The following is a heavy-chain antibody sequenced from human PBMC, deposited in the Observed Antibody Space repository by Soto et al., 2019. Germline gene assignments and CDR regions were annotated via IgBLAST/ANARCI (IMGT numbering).Heavy chain of an antibody. Sequence: SETLSLTCTVSGGSISSGGYYWSWIRQHPGKGLEWIGSIYYSGSTYYNPSLKSRVTISVDTSKNQFSLKLSSVTAADTAVYYCARLGYYYGMDVWGQGTTVTVSS. J-gene: IGHJ6*02. CDR3: ARLGYYYGMDV. V-gene: IGHV4-39*01. CDR2: IYYSGST. CDR1: GGSISSGGYY.